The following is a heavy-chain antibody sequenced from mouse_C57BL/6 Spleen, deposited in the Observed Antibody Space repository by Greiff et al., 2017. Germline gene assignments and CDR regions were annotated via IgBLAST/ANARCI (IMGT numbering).Heavy chain of an antibody. CDR3: AKTLITTVVARGMDY. J-gene: IGHJ4*01. D-gene: IGHD1-1*01. Sequence: VQLQQSGAELVKPGASVKLSCKASGYTFTSYWMHWVKQRPGQGLEWIGMIHPNSGSTNYNEKFKSKATLTVDKSSSTAYMQLSSLTSEDSAVYYCAKTLITTVVARGMDYWGQGTSVTVSS. CDR2: IHPNSGST. V-gene: IGHV1-64*01. CDR1: GYTFTSYW.